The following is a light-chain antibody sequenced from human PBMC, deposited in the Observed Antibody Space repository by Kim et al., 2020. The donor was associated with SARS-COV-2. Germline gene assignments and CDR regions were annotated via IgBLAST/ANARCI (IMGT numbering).Light chain of an antibody. CDR2: GAS. Sequence: EIVLTQPPGTLSLSPGERATLSCRASQSVSNNYLAWYQQRPGQAPRVLICGASSRATGIPDRFSGSGSGTDFTLTISRLEPEDFAVYYCQQYGSSPCTFGQGTKLEI. V-gene: IGKV3-20*01. CDR3: QQYGSSPCT. CDR1: QSVSNNY. J-gene: IGKJ2*02.